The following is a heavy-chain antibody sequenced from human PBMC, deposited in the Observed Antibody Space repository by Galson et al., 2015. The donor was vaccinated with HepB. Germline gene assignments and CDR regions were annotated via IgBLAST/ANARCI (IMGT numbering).Heavy chain of an antibody. CDR2: ISSSSSTI. CDR1: GFTFSSYS. J-gene: IGHJ4*02. D-gene: IGHD3-22*01. Sequence: SLRLSCAASGFTFSSYSMNWVRQAPGKGLEWVSYISSSSSTIYYADSVKGRFTISRDNAKNSLYLQMNSLRAEDTAVYYCAREDYYYDSSGYLYYFDYWGQGTLVTVSS. V-gene: IGHV3-48*01. CDR3: AREDYYYDSSGYLYYFDY.